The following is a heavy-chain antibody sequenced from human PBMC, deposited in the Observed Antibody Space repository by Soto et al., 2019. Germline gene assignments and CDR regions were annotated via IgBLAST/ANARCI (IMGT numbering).Heavy chain of an antibody. Sequence: QVQLVQSGAEVKKPGSSVRVSCKASGGTFSSYTINWVRQAPGQGLEWMGGLIPVFGTSNYAQKFQGRVALAADESTTTVYMELSSLRSEDTAVYYCARPITIFNSHQAFDIWGPGTKVTVSS. J-gene: IGHJ3*02. CDR1: GGTFSSYT. V-gene: IGHV1-69*12. D-gene: IGHD3-9*01. CDR2: LIPVFGTS. CDR3: ARPITIFNSHQAFDI.